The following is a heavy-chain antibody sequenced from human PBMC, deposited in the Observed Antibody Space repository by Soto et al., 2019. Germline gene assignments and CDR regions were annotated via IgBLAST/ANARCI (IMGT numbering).Heavy chain of an antibody. CDR3: ARHRGGSSLDAFVI. V-gene: IGHV4-59*08. J-gene: IGHJ3*02. CDR1: GGSISSYY. CDR2: IYYSGST. D-gene: IGHD3-10*01. Sequence: SETLSLTCTVSGGSISSYYWSWIRQPPGKGLEWIGYIYYSGSTNYNPSLKSRVTISVDTSKNQFSVKLSSVTAADTAVYYCARHRGGSSLDAFVIWGQGTMVNVSS.